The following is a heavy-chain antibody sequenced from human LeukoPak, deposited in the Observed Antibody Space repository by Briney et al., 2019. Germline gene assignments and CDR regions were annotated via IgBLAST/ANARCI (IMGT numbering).Heavy chain of an antibody. CDR1: GGSISGYC. D-gene: IGHD5/OR15-5a*01. J-gene: IGHJ6*02. V-gene: IGHV4-59*08. CDR2: IYYGGST. Sequence: SETLSLTCTVSGGSISGYCWGWIRQPPGKGLEWIGYIYYGGSTNYNPSLKGRVTISVDTSKNQFSLNLSSVTAADTAVYYCARSTVRDYYYGMDVWGQGTTVTVSS. CDR3: ARSTVRDYYYGMDV.